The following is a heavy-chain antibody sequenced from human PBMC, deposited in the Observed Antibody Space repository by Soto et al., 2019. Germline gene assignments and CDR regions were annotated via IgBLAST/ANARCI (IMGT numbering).Heavy chain of an antibody. V-gene: IGHV5-51*01. D-gene: IGHD2-15*01. CDR1: GYSFTSYW. CDR2: IYPGDSDT. CDR3: ASLDRYCSGGSCYSEAFDI. Sequence: GESLKISCKGSGYSFTSYWIGWVRQMPGKGLEGMGIIYPGDSDTRYSPSFQGQVTISADKSISTAYLQWSSLKASDTAMYYCASLDRYCSGGSCYSEAFDIWGQGTTVTVSS. J-gene: IGHJ3*02.